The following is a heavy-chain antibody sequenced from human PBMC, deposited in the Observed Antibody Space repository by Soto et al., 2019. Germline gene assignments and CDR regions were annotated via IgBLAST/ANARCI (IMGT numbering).Heavy chain of an antibody. CDR1: GDSVSSNSAA. CDR2: TYYRSKWYN. CDR3: ARDRDIAVAGTPFYYYYGMDV. D-gene: IGHD6-19*01. V-gene: IGHV6-1*01. Sequence: PSQTLSLTRAISGDSVSSNSAAWNWIRQSPSRGLEWLGRTYYRSKWYNDYAVSVKSRITLNPDTSKNQFSLQLNSVTPEDTAVYYCARDRDIAVAGTPFYYYYGMDVWGQGTTVTVSS. J-gene: IGHJ6*02.